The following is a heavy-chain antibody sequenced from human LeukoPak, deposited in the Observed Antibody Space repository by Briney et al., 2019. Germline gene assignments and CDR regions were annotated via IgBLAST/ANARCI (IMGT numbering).Heavy chain of an antibody. CDR3: AKDTRDDHHSDY. CDR2: ISYDGINK. D-gene: IGHD1-14*01. CDR1: GFTFSAYG. J-gene: IGHJ4*02. Sequence: GGSLRLSCAASGFTFSAYGMHWVRQAPGKGLEWLAIISYDGINKYYPDSVKGRFTISRDNSKNTLYLQMNSLRAEDTAVYYCAKDTRDDHHSDYWGQGTLVTVSS. V-gene: IGHV3-30*18.